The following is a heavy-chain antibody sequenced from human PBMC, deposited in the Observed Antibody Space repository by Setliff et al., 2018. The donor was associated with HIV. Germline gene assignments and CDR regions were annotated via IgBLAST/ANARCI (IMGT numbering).Heavy chain of an antibody. CDR3: TRRGADSYYPRPLDV. J-gene: IGHJ6*04. CDR2: IFYSGST. V-gene: IGHV4-61*01. D-gene: IGHD3-10*01. CDR1: GGSVSTGNYY. Sequence: PSETLSLTCTVSGGSVSTGNYYWNWIRLPPGKGLEWIGYIFYSGSTSYNPSLKSRVTISVDTSKNQFSLRLSSVTAADTAIYYCTRRGADSYYPRPLDVWGKGTTVTVSS.